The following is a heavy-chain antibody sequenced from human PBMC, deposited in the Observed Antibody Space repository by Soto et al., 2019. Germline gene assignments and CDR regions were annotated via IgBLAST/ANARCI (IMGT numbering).Heavy chain of an antibody. D-gene: IGHD6-19*01. CDR2: ISYDGSNK. Sequence: VGSLRLSCAASGFTFSSYGMHWVRQAPGKGLEWVAVISYDGSNKYYADSVKGRFTISRDNSKNTLYLQMNSLRAEDTAVYYCAKDLSPLYSSGWYYYYGMDVWGQGTTVTVSS. CDR3: AKDLSPLYSSGWYYYYGMDV. J-gene: IGHJ6*02. CDR1: GFTFSSYG. V-gene: IGHV3-30*18.